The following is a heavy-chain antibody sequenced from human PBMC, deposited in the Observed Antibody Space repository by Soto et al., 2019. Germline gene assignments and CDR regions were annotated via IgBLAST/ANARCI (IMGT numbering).Heavy chain of an antibody. CDR3: TKRTLHWGRWYFDL. D-gene: IGHD7-27*01. CDR2: ISDSGGFT. Sequence: EVQLLESGGGLVQPGGSLRLSCAASGITFSDYAMTWVRQAPGKGLEWVSVISDSGGFTFYADSVKGRFTMSRDNSGGTLSLQMNSLIAEDPYIYYCTKRTLHWGRWYFDLWCRGTLVTVSS. CDR1: GITFSDYA. J-gene: IGHJ2*01. V-gene: IGHV3-23*01.